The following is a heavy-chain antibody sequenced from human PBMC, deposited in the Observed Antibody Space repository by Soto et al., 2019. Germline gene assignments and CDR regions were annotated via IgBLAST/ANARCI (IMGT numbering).Heavy chain of an antibody. Sequence: SETLSLTCTVSGGSISSFTNHYCSWIRLPPGKGLEWIGYISKSGYTSYNPSLKRRAMLSEDTSKNQSSLELTSVIAADASVYYCVRQSRPPGILTGYYLRFDIWGQGTMVT. CDR3: VRQSRPPGILTGYYLRFDI. D-gene: IGHD3-9*01. V-gene: IGHV4-59*08. J-gene: IGHJ3*02. CDR2: ISKSGYT. CDR1: GGSISSFTNHY.